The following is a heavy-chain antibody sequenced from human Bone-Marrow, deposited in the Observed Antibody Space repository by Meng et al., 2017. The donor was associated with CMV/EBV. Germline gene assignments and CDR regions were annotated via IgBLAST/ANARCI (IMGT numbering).Heavy chain of an antibody. CDR1: GGSISSSSYY. CDR3: ARASTSRYCSSTSCLGGYFDY. V-gene: IGHV4-39*07. J-gene: IGHJ4*02. CDR2: IYYSGST. D-gene: IGHD2-2*01. Sequence: GSLRLSCTVSGGSISSSSYYWGWIRQPPGKGLEWIGSIYYSGSTYYNPSLKSRVTISVDTSKNQFSLKLSSVTAADTAVYYCARASTSRYCSSTSCLGGYFDYWGQGTLVTVSS.